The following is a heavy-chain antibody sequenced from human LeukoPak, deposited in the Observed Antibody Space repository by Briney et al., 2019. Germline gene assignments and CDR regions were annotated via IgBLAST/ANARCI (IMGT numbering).Heavy chain of an antibody. CDR1: GGSFSGYY. CDR3: ARVSVGRKDIVATIRGARFNQGPVYYFDY. Sequence: SETLSLTCAVYGGSFSGYYWSWIRQPPGKGLEWIGEINHSGSTNYNPPLKSRVTISVDTSKNQFSLKLSSVTAADTAVYYCARVSVGRKDIVATIRGARFNQGPVYYFDYWGQGTLVTVSS. J-gene: IGHJ4*02. CDR2: INHSGST. D-gene: IGHD5-12*01. V-gene: IGHV4-34*01.